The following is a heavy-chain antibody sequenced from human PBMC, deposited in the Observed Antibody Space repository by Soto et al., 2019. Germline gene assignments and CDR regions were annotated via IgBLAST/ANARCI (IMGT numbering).Heavy chain of an antibody. D-gene: IGHD3-16*01. CDR3: ARGGGRGYVY. CDR1: GFTVSSKY. Sequence: QPGGSLGLSCAASGFTVSSKYMNWVRQAPGQGLECVSVIYSGGNTYYADSVKGRFTISRDNSKNTLYLQMSSLRAEDTALYYCARGGGRGYVYWGPGILVTGAS. J-gene: IGHJ4*02. CDR2: IYSGGNT. V-gene: IGHV3-53*01.